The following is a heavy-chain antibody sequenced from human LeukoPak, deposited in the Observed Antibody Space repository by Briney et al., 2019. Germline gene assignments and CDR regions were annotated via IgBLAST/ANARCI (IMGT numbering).Heavy chain of an antibody. D-gene: IGHD7-27*01. V-gene: IGHV3-33*01. CDR1: GFAFSAYA. Sequence: GGSLRLSCTASGFAFSAYAMHWVRQAPGKGLEWVAAIWDDGNVKYFADSEKGRFTASRDNSKNTLYLQMNSLGADDTAVYYCARDRPSILGFEYWGQGTLVTVSS. J-gene: IGHJ4*02. CDR3: ARDRPSILGFEY. CDR2: IWDDGNVK.